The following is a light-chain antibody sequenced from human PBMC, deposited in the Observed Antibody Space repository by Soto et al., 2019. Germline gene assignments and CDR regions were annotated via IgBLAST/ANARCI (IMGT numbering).Light chain of an antibody. Sequence: DIVMTQSPDSLAVSLGERATINCKSSQNVLYSFNNKNYLAWYQQKPGQPPKLLISWASTRESGVPDRLSGSGSGTEFTLSINSLQAEDVAIYYCQQYYEPPEAFGQKTKVEIK. V-gene: IGKV4-1*01. CDR3: QQYYEPPEA. CDR2: WAS. J-gene: IGKJ1*01. CDR1: QNVLYSFNNKNY.